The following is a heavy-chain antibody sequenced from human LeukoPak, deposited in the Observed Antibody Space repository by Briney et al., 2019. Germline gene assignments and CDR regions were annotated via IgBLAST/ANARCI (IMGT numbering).Heavy chain of an antibody. J-gene: IGHJ4*02. Sequence: PSETLSLTCAVSGGSISSSNWWSWVRQPPGKGLEWIGSIYHSGSTYYNPSLKSRVTMSVDTSKNQFSLKLSSVTAADTDVYYCARVRRYYDSSGYYYPDFDYWGQGTLVTVSS. CDR3: ARVRRYYDSSGYYYPDFDY. V-gene: IGHV4-4*02. CDR2: IYHSGST. CDR1: GGSISSSNW. D-gene: IGHD3-22*01.